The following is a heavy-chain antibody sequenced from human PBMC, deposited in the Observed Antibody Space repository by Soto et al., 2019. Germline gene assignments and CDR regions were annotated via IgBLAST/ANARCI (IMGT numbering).Heavy chain of an antibody. CDR2: IWYDGSNK. Sequence: PXECLRLSCAASGFTVSSYGMHWVRQAPGKGLEWVAVIWYDGSNKYYADSVKGRFTISRDNSKNTLYLQMNSLRAEDTAVYYCARDRIAARDYYYYGMDVWGQGTTVTVSS. CDR1: GFTVSSYG. CDR3: ARDRIAARDYYYYGMDV. V-gene: IGHV3-33*01. J-gene: IGHJ6*02. D-gene: IGHD6-6*01.